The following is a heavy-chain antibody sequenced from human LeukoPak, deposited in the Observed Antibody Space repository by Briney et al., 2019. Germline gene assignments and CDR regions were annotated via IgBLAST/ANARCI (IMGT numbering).Heavy chain of an antibody. CDR3: AKDRSCTNNICHGDFDY. D-gene: IGHD2-8*01. J-gene: IGHJ4*02. CDR1: GFTFSTYA. Sequence: GGSLRLSCAASGFTFSTYAMSWVRQTPGKGLEWVSGISGSGGDTYYADSVKGRFTISRDNSKNTLYLQMNSLRAEDTAVYYCAKDRSCTNNICHGDFDYWGQGTLVTVSS. V-gene: IGHV3-23*01. CDR2: ISGSGGDT.